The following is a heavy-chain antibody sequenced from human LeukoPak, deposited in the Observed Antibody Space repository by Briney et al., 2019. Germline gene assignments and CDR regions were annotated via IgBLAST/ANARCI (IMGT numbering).Heavy chain of an antibody. V-gene: IGHV3-48*03. Sequence: AGGSLRLSRAASGFTFSNYEMNWVRQAPGKGLEWVSCISSRGGTIYYADSVKGRFTISRDNANNSLFLQMNSLRVEDTAVYYCAREWSWYFDLWGRGTLVTVSS. J-gene: IGHJ2*01. CDR3: AREWSWYFDL. D-gene: IGHD2-8*01. CDR2: ISSRGGTI. CDR1: GFTFSNYE.